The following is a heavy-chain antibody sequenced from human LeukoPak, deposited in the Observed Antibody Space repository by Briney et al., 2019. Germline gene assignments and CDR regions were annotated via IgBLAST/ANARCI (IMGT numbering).Heavy chain of an antibody. CDR3: ARLDLGIAVAGTEFDH. CDR2: IKQDGSEK. D-gene: IGHD6-19*01. CDR1: GFTFSSYW. J-gene: IGHJ6*04. V-gene: IGHV3-7*01. Sequence: GGSLRLSCAASGFTFSSYWMSWVRQAPGKGLERVANIKQDGSEKYYVDSVKGRFTISRDNAKNSLYLQMNSLRAEDTAVYYCARLDLGIAVAGTEFDHWGRGTTVTVSS.